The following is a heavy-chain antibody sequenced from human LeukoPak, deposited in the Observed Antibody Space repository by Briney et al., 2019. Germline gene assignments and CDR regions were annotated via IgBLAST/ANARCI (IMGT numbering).Heavy chain of an antibody. D-gene: IGHD3-10*01. CDR1: GFTFSGSA. CDR3: TRQGSMVRGVIIKEFDY. Sequence: GGSLKLSCAASGFTFSGSAMHWVRQASGKGPEWVGRIRSKANSYATAYAASVKGRFTISRDDSKNTAYLQMNSLKTEDTAVYYCTRQGSMVRGVIIKEFDYWGQGTLVTVSS. V-gene: IGHV3-73*01. J-gene: IGHJ4*02. CDR2: IRSKANSYAT.